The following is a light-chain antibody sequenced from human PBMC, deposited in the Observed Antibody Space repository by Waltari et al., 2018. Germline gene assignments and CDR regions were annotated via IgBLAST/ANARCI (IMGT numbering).Light chain of an antibody. V-gene: IGKV1-5*03. CDR2: KVS. J-gene: IGKJ1*01. CDR1: QDLNNW. Sequence: DIQMTQSPSTLSASIGDGVTITFRASQDLNNWLAWYRQKPGKAPEVLIYKVSALESGVPSRFSGGGSGTEFTLTITSLQPDDFATYYCQQYNSNSWTFGQGTKVELK. CDR3: QQYNSNSWT.